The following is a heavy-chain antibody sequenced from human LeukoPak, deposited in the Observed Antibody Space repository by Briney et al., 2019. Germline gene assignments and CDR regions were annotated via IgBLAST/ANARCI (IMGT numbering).Heavy chain of an antibody. J-gene: IGHJ4*02. V-gene: IGHV3-11*05. CDR3: ARVTYGSGTYGAFDY. Sequence: GRFTISRDNAKNSLYLQMNSLRAEDTAVYYCARVTYGSGTYGAFDYWGQGTLVTVSS. D-gene: IGHD3-10*01.